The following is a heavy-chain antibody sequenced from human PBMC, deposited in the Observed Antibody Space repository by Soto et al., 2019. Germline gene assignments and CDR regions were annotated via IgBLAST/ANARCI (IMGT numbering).Heavy chain of an antibody. D-gene: IGHD3-22*01. CDR2: IIPIFGTA. CDR1: GGTFSSYA. J-gene: IGHJ4*02. CDR3: ARPAAYYYDSSGYYATMYYFDY. V-gene: IGHV1-69*13. Sequence: AVKVSCKASGGTFSSYAISWVRQAPGQGLEWMGGIIPIFGTANYAQKFQGRVTITADESTSTAYMELSSLRSEDTAVYYCARPAAYYYDSSGYYATMYYFDYWGQGTLVTVSS.